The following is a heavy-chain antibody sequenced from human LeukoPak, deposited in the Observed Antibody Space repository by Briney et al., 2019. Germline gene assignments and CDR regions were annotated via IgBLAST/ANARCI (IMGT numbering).Heavy chain of an antibody. CDR1: GYTFTGYY. J-gene: IGHJ6*02. V-gene: IGHV1-18*04. Sequence: ASVKVSCKASGYTFTGYYIHWVRQAPGQGLEWMGWIYPNSGNTNYAQKLQGRVTMTTDTSTSTAYMELRSLRSDDTAVYYCARDSLARGSYFYYYYGMDVWGQGTTVTVSS. D-gene: IGHD1-26*01. CDR3: ARDSLARGSYFYYYYGMDV. CDR2: IYPNSGNT.